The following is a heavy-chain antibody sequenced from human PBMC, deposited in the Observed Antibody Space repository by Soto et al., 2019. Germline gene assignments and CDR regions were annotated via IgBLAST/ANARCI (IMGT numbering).Heavy chain of an antibody. D-gene: IGHD2-15*01. Sequence: EVQLLESGGGLVQPGGSLRLSCAASGFTFNSYAMHWVRQAPGKGLEWVSGISGFSAGSASTYFADSVKGRFIISRDNSNNTLYLQMNNLRDEDTALYDCAVVPLFFGLDAFAFWGHGTVVTVSS. J-gene: IGHJ3*01. CDR1: GFTFNSYA. CDR2: ISGFSAGSAST. V-gene: IGHV3-23*01. CDR3: AVVPLFFGLDAFAF.